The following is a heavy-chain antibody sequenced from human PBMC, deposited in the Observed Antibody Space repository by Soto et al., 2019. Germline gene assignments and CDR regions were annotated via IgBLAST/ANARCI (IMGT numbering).Heavy chain of an antibody. V-gene: IGHV4-30-2*01. Sequence: QLQLQESGSGLVKPSQTLSLTCAVSGGSISSGGYSWSWIRQPPGKGLEWIGYIYHSGSTYYNPSLKRRVTISVDWSKNQFSLKLSAVTAADTAGYYCARVYWNYKLGYFDYWGQGTLVTVSS. CDR1: GGSISSGGYS. D-gene: IGHD1-7*01. CDR3: ARVYWNYKLGYFDY. J-gene: IGHJ4*02. CDR2: IYHSGST.